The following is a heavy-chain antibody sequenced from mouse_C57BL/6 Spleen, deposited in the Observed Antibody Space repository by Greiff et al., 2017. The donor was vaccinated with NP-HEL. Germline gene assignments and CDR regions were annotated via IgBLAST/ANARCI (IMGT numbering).Heavy chain of an antibody. CDR3: AREGNDGYYVWYFDV. V-gene: IGHV1-81*01. J-gene: IGHJ1*03. CDR1: GYTFTSYG. CDR2: IYPRSGNT. Sequence: VQLQQSGAELARPGASVKLSCKASGYTFTSYGISWVKQRTGQGLEWIGEIYPRSGNTYYNEKFKGKATLTADKSSSTAYMELRSLTSEDSAVYFCAREGNDGYYVWYFDVWGTGTTVTVSS. D-gene: IGHD2-3*01.